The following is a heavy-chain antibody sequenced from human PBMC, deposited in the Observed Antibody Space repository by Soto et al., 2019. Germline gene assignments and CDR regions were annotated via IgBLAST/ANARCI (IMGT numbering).Heavy chain of an antibody. J-gene: IGHJ3*02. CDR1: GFTFSSYG. Sequence: QVQLVESGGGVVQPGRSLRLSCAASGFTFSSYGMHWVRQAPGKGLEWVAVISYDGSNKYYADSVKGRFTISRDNSKNTLYLQMNSLRAEDTAVYYCAEGDSAYGYSSWAFDIWGQGTMVTASS. D-gene: IGHD4-17*01. V-gene: IGHV3-30*18. CDR2: ISYDGSNK. CDR3: AEGDSAYGYSSWAFDI.